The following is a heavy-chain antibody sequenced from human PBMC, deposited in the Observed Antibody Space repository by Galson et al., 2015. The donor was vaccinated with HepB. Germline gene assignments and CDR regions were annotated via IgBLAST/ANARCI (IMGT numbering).Heavy chain of an antibody. CDR3: AKDSLSGYTH. CDR1: GFTFSSYG. Sequence: SLRLSCAAPGFTFSSYGMHWVRQAPGKGLEWVAVISYDGSNKYYADSVKGRFTISRDNSKNTLYLQMNSLRAEDTAVYYCAKDSLSGYTHWGQGTLVTVSS. J-gene: IGHJ4*02. D-gene: IGHD3-22*01. V-gene: IGHV3-30*18. CDR2: ISYDGSNK.